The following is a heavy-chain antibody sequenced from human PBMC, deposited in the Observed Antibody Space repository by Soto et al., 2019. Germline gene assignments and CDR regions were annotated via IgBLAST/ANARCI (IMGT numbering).Heavy chain of an antibody. CDR2: INPSGGST. CDR3: TRGFSTVLGVY. D-gene: IGHD2-8*01. Sequence: ASVKVSCKSSGGTFSSYSIYWVRQAPGQGLEWMGMINPSGGSTSYAQKFQGRVTLTRDTSTSTVYMELSSLRSEDTAVYYCTRGFSTVLGVYWGQGALVTVSS. V-gene: IGHV1-46*03. CDR1: GGTFSSYS. J-gene: IGHJ4*02.